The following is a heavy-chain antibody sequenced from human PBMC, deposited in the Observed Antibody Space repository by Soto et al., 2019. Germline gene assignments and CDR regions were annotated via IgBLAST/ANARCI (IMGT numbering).Heavy chain of an antibody. CDR2: ILYDGSNK. J-gene: IGHJ6*02. CDR3: AKSRDAYNFYFYYGMDV. CDR1: GFTFSNYG. D-gene: IGHD2-2*01. Sequence: QVQLVESGGGVVQAGRSLRLSCAASGFTFSNYGMHWVRQTPGKGLEWVALILYDGSNKYYADSVKGRFTISRDNSKNTLYLQVSSLRAEDTAVYYCAKSRDAYNFYFYYGMDVWGRGTTVTVSS. V-gene: IGHV3-30*18.